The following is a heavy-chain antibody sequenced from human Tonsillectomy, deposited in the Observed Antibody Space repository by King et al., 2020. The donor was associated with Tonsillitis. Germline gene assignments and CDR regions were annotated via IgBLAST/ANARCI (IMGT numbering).Heavy chain of an antibody. CDR3: ASGDYDILTGYYLPADS. Sequence: QLVQSGAEVKKPGASLKISCKGSGYSFTSYWIGWVRQMPGKGLEWMGVIYPGESDTRYSPSFQGQVTISADKSFNTAHLQWSSLKASDTAMYYCASGDYDILTGYYLPADSWGQGTLVTVSS. V-gene: IGHV5-51*03. CDR2: IYPGESDT. CDR1: GYSFTSYW. J-gene: IGHJ4*02. D-gene: IGHD3-9*01.